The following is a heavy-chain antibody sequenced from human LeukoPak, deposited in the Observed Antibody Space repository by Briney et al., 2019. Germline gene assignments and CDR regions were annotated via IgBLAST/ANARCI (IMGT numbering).Heavy chain of an antibody. CDR3: ARRRGDNWESHYNYYMDI. CDR1: GYSFSNYW. Sequence: GESLKISCKGSGYSFSNYWIVWVRQMPGKGLEWMGIIYPGDSDTRYSPSFQGQVSISADKSISTAYLQWSSLKASDTAMYYCARRRGDNWESHYNYYMDIWGKGTTVTVSS. CDR2: IYPGDSDT. J-gene: IGHJ6*03. D-gene: IGHD4-23*01. V-gene: IGHV5-51*01.